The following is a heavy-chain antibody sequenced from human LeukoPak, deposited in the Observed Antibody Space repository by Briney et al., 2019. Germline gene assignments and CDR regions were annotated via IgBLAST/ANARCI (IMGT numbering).Heavy chain of an antibody. CDR3: ARRPYSYYYDSSGYYYFDF. D-gene: IGHD3-22*01. J-gene: IGHJ4*02. V-gene: IGHV4-39*01. CDR1: GGSISSSGSY. Sequence: KPSETLSLTCTVSGGSISSSGSYWGWIRQPPGKGLEWIGSIYYSGSTYYNPSLKSRVTISVDTSKDQFSLKLSSVTAADTAVYYCARRPYSYYYDSSGYYYFDFWGQGALVTVSS. CDR2: IYYSGST.